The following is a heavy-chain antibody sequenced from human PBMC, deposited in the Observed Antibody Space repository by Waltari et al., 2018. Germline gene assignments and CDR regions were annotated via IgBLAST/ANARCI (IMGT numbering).Heavy chain of an antibody. CDR3: AKTYSSSWSFDY. V-gene: IGHV3-23*04. CDR1: GCTFSSHA. Sequence: EVQLVESGGGLVQPGGSLSHSCAASGCTFSSHAMSWVRQAPGKGLEWDSAISGSGGSTYYADSVKGRFTISRDNSKNTLYLQMNSLRAEDTAVYYCAKTYSSSWSFDYWGQGTLVTVSS. CDR2: ISGSGGST. J-gene: IGHJ4*02. D-gene: IGHD6-13*01.